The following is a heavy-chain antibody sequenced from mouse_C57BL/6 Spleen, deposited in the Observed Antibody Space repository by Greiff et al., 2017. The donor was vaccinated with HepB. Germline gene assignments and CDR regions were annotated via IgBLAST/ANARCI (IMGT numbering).Heavy chain of an antibody. D-gene: IGHD2-2*01. J-gene: IGHJ2*01. CDR2: IDPSDSYT. V-gene: IGHV1-69*01. CDR1: GYTFTSYW. Sequence: QVQLQQPGAELVMPGASVKLSCKASGYTFTSYWMHWVKQRPGQGLEWIGEIDPSDSYTNYNQKFKGKSTLTVDKSSSTAYMQLSSLTSEDSAVYYCARRGGDGYVDYWGQGTTLTVSS. CDR3: ARRGGDGYVDY.